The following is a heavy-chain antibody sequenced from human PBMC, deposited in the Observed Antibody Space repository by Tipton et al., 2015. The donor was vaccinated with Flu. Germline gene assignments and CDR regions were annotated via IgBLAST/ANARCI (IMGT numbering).Heavy chain of an antibody. V-gene: IGHV4-59*01. CDR3: AKWDYSNYVSDPKSWFDP. J-gene: IGHJ5*02. Sequence: TLSLTCTVSGGSISSFYWNWIRQPPGKGLEWIGYIYYSGKSNYNPSLKSRVTMSVDTSKNQVSLNLSSVTAADTAVYYCAKWDYSNYVSDPKSWFDPWGQGTLVAVSS. CDR2: IYYSGKS. CDR1: GGSISSFY. D-gene: IGHD4-11*01.